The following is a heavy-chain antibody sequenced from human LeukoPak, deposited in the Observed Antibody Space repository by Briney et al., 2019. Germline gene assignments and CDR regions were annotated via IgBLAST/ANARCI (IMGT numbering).Heavy chain of an antibody. V-gene: IGHV3-74*01. CDR3: ARDLDWLLFDY. D-gene: IGHD3-9*01. J-gene: IGHJ4*02. Sequence: GGSLRLSCAASGFTISAYWMHWVRQARGKVLVWGSRVKYDWSTTNYADSVKGRFTISRDNAKNILYLQMNSLRVEDTAVYYCARDLDWLLFDYWGQGTLVTVSS. CDR1: GFTISAYW. CDR2: VKYDWSTT.